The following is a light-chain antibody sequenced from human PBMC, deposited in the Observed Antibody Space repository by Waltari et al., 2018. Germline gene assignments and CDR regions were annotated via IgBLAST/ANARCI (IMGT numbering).Light chain of an antibody. J-gene: IGLJ2*01. V-gene: IGLV2-23*02. Sequence: QSALTQPASVSGSPGQSITISCTGTSSDIGSYNIVSWYQQHPGKAPKVMIYDVSKRPSGVSDRFSGSKSGNTAALTISGLQAEDEANYYCCSYAGSATFVVFGGGTKLTVL. CDR3: CSYAGSATFVV. CDR2: DVS. CDR1: SSDIGSYNI.